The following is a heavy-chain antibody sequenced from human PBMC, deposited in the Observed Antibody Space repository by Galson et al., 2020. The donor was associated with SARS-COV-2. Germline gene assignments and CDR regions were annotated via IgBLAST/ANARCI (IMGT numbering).Heavy chain of an antibody. CDR1: DYTFTTYG. D-gene: IGHD3-10*01. J-gene: IGHJ6*03. CDR2: INAYNGNR. V-gene: IGHV1-18*01. CDR3: ARVLQKIYGSGSFYSIFGYMDV. Sequence: ASVKVSCRASDYTFTTYGITWVRQAPGQGLEWMGWINAYNGNRNYAQKFQGRVTMTTDTSTSTAYMELRSLRSDDTAVYYCARVLQKIYGSGSFYSIFGYMDVWGKGTTVTVSS.